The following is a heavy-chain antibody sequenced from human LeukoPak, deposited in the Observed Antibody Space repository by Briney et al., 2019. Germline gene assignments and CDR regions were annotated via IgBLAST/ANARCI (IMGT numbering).Heavy chain of an antibody. CDR2: INSDESIT. CDR1: GFTFSNYW. D-gene: IGHD2-15*01. CDR3: VRVGAAFLDDAFDI. J-gene: IGHJ3*02. V-gene: IGHV3-74*01. Sequence: GGSLRLSCAASGFTFSNYWMHWVCQAPGKGLVWVSRINSDESITTYAGSVKGRFTISRDNAKNSLYLQMNSLRAEDTAVYYCVRVGAAFLDDAFDIWGRGTMVTVSS.